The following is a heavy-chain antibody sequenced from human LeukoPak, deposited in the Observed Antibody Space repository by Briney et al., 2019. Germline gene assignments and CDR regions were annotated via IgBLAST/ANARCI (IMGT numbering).Heavy chain of an antibody. J-gene: IGHJ6*03. D-gene: IGHD3-22*01. Sequence: AASVKVSCKASGGTFSSYAIRWVQQAPGQEREWMGGVIPFFVTANLPHKLQDRGTITTDESTRTAYMELSSLRSEDTGVYYCGRDYYDSSGYYSGRYYYYMDVWGKGTTVTVSS. CDR3: GRDYYDSSGYYSGRYYYYMDV. CDR2: VIPFFVTA. CDR1: GGTFSSYA. V-gene: IGHV1-69*05.